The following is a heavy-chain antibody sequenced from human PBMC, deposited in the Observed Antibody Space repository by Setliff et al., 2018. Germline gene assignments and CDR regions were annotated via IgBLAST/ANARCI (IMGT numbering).Heavy chain of an antibody. Sequence: ASVKVSCKASGYTFTGYYMYWVRQAPGQGLEWMGRINPSSGATIYAQRFQGRVTMTTDTSTSTAYMELRSLRSEDTALYYRARVKVIVGATPRTYYMDVWGKGTTVTVSS. CDR2: INPSSGAT. D-gene: IGHD1-26*01. CDR3: ARVKVIVGATPRTYYMDV. V-gene: IGHV1-2*06. J-gene: IGHJ6*03. CDR1: GYTFTGYY.